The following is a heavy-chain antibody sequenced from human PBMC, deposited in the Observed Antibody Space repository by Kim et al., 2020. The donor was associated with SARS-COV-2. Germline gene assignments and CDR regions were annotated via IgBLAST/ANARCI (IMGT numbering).Heavy chain of an antibody. V-gene: IGHV3-9*01. CDR3: AKADIVATMSVGYFDY. Sequence: GGSLRLSCAASGFTFDDYAMHWVRQAPGKGLEWVSGISWNSGSIGYADSVKGRFTISRDNAKNSLYLQMNSLRAEDTALYYCAKADIVATMSVGYFDYWGQGTLVTVSS. D-gene: IGHD5-12*01. CDR2: ISWNSGSI. CDR1: GFTFDDYA. J-gene: IGHJ4*02.